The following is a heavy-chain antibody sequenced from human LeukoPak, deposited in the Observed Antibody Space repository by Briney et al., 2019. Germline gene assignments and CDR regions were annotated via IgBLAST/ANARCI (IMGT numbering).Heavy chain of an antibody. D-gene: IGHD3-16*01. J-gene: IGHJ4*02. CDR1: GFTFSSYA. V-gene: IGHV3-30*02. Sequence: GGSLRLSCAASGFTFSSYAMHWVRQAPGKGPEWVAFIRYDGSKTYYTDSVKGRFTISRDNSKNTLYLQMNSLRAEDTSVYYCAKDHGGGDYWGQEPLVTVPP. CDR2: IRYDGSKT. CDR3: AKDHGGGDY.